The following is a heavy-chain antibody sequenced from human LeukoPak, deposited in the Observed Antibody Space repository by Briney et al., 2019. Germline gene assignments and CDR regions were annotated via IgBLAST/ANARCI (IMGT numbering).Heavy chain of an antibody. V-gene: IGHV3-23*01. CDR2: ISDSGGTT. J-gene: IGHJ4*02. CDR3: AKRGVVIRVILVGFHKEAYYFDS. Sequence: GGSLRLSCAVSGITLSNYGMSWVRQAPGKGLEWVAGISDSGGTTNYEDSVKGRFTISRDNPKNTLYLQMNSLRAEDTAVYFCAKRGVVIRVILVGFHKEAYYFDSWGQGALVTVSS. D-gene: IGHD3-22*01. CDR1: GITLSNYG.